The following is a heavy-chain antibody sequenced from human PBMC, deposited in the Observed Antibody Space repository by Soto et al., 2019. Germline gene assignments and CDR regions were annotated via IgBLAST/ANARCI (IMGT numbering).Heavy chain of an antibody. CDR1: GGSISSYY. Sequence: QVQLQESGPGLVKPSETLSLTCTVSGGSISSYYWSWIRQPPGKGLEWIGYIYYSGSTNYNPSLKSRVTISVDTTKNQFSLKLSSVTAADTAVYYCARLITMVRGVIITYPDYWGQGTLVTVSS. J-gene: IGHJ4*02. CDR2: IYYSGST. D-gene: IGHD3-10*01. CDR3: ARLITMVRGVIITYPDY. V-gene: IGHV4-59*08.